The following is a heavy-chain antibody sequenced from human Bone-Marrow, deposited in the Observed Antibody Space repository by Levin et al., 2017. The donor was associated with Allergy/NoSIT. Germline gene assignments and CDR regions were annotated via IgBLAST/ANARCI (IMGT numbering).Heavy chain of an antibody. CDR1: GGSISSSSYY. CDR3: AREVAYDGPSDYSGMDV. D-gene: IGHD5-12*01. CDR2: IYYSGST. Sequence: PSETLSLTCTVSGGSISSSSYYWGWIRQPPGKGLEWIGTIYYSGSTYYNPSLKSRVTISIDMSKNKVALKLSAVTAADTAVYYCAREVAYDGPSDYSGMDVWGQGTTVTVSS. V-gene: IGHV4-39*06. J-gene: IGHJ6*02.